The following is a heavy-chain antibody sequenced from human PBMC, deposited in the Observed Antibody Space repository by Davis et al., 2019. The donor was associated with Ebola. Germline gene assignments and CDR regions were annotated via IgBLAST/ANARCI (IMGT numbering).Heavy chain of an antibody. Sequence: MPSETLSLTCAVYGGSFSGYYWSWIRQPPGKGLEWIGEINHSGSTNYNPSLKSRVTTSVDTSKNQFSLKLSSVTAADTAVYYCARAAYYYGSGVDYWGQGTLVTVSS. V-gene: IGHV4-34*01. CDR2: INHSGST. CDR3: ARAAYYYGSGVDY. J-gene: IGHJ4*02. D-gene: IGHD3-10*01. CDR1: GGSFSGYY.